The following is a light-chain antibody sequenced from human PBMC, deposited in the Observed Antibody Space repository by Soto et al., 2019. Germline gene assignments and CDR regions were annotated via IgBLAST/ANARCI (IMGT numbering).Light chain of an antibody. V-gene: IGKV4-1*01. CDR1: QSILYSSSNKYY. CDR3: QQYYGIPFT. CDR2: WAS. Sequence: DIVMTQSPDSLAVSLGERATINCKSSQSILYSSSNKYYLTWYQQKPGQPPKLLIYWASTRESGVPDRFSGSGSGTDFTLTISSLQAEDVAVYYCQQYYGIPFTFGGGTKVEIK. J-gene: IGKJ4*01.